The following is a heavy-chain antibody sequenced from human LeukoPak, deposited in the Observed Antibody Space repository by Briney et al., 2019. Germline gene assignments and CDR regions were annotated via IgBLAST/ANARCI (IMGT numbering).Heavy chain of an antibody. D-gene: IGHD2-21*02. CDR2: ISAYNGNT. V-gene: IGHV1-18*03. CDR1: GYTFTSYG. J-gene: IGHJ3*02. Sequence: ASVKVSCKASGYTFTSYGISWVRQAPGQGLEWMGWISAYNGNTNYAQKLQGRVTMTTDTSTSTAYMKQRSLRSDDMAVYYCARALKVVTVHDAFDIWGQGTMVTVSS. CDR3: ARALKVVTVHDAFDI.